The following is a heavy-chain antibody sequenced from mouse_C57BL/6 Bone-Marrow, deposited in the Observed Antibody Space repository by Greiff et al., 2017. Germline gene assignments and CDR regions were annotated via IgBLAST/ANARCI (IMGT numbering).Heavy chain of an antibody. V-gene: IGHV5-17*01. CDR3: ARKAPYDGYPCWYFDV. J-gene: IGHJ1*03. D-gene: IGHD2-3*01. CDR2: ISSGSSTI. Sequence: EVQLVESGGGLVKPGGSLKLSCAASGFTFSDYGMHWVRQAPEKGLEWVAYISSGSSTIYYADTVKGRFTISRDNAKNTLFLQMTRLRSEDTAMYYCARKAPYDGYPCWYFDVWGTGTTVTVSS. CDR1: GFTFSDYG.